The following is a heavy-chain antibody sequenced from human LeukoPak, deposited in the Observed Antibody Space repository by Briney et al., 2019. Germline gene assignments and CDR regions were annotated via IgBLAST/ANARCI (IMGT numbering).Heavy chain of an antibody. D-gene: IGHD3-3*01. Sequence: GGSLRLSCAASGFTFSGYEMNWVRQPPGKRLEWVSHISTSGVAIHYSDSVKGRFTISRDNAKSSLYLQMNSLRVEDTAVYYCARDGVPGHTVFDYWGQGTPVTVSS. J-gene: IGHJ4*02. CDR3: ARDGVPGHTVFDY. CDR1: GFTFSGYE. V-gene: IGHV3-48*03. CDR2: ISTSGVAI.